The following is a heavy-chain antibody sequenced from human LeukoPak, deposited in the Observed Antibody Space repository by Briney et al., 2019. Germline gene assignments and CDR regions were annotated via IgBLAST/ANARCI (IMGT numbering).Heavy chain of an antibody. CDR2: INPNSGGT. CDR1: GYTFTGYY. J-gene: IGHJ4*02. V-gene: IGHV1-2*02. D-gene: IGHD5-18*01. CDR3: ARALYSYGSPDFDY. Sequence: ASVKVSCKASGYTFTGYYMHWVRQAPGQGLEWMGWINPNSGGTNYAQKFQGRVTMTRDTSISTAYMELSRLRSDDTAVYYCARALYSYGSPDFDYWGQGTLVTVSS.